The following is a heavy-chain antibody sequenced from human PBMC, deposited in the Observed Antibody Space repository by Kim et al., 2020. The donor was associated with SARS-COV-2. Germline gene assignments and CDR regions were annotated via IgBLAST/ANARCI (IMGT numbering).Heavy chain of an antibody. D-gene: IGHD5-12*01. CDR3: ARGKWLRFFGEYYYYYGMDV. J-gene: IGHJ6*02. Sequence: SETLSLTCAVYGGSFSGYYWSWIRQPPGKGLEWIGEINHSGSTNYNPSLKSRVTISVDTSKNQFSLKLSSVTAADTAVYYCARGKWLRFFGEYYYYYGMDVWGQGTTVTVSS. CDR1: GGSFSGYY. CDR2: INHSGST. V-gene: IGHV4-34*01.